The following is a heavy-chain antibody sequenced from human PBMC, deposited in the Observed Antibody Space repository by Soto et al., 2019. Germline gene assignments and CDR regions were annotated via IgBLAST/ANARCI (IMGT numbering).Heavy chain of an antibody. D-gene: IGHD6-6*01. J-gene: IGHJ4*02. V-gene: IGHV3-30*18. CDR2: ISYDGSNK. CDR1: GFTFSSYG. CDR3: AKHSSMAAYYFDY. Sequence: GGPLRLSCAASGFTFSSYGMHWVRQAPGKGLEWVAVISYDGSNKYYADSVKGRFTISRDNSKNTLYLQMNSLRAEDTAVYYGAKHSSMAAYYFDYWGQGTLVTVSS.